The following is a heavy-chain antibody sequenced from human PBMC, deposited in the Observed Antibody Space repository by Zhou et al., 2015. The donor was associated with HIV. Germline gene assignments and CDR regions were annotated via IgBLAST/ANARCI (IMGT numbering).Heavy chain of an antibody. CDR2: IIPILGIA. V-gene: IGHV1-69*09. CDR3: ARDAAWNDEEVGRQDAFDI. CDR1: GGTFSSYT. D-gene: IGHD1-1*01. J-gene: IGHJ3*02. Sequence: QVQLVQSGAEVKKPGSSVKVSCKASGGTFSSYTISWVRQAPGQGLEWMGRIIPILGIANYAQKFQGRVTITADKSTSTAYMELSSLRSEDTAVYYCARDAAWNDEEVGRQDAFDIWGQGTMVTVSS.